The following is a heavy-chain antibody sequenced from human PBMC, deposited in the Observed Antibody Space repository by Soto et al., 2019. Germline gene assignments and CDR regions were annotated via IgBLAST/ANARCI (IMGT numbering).Heavy chain of an antibody. CDR2: INPSGGST. CDR3: ARDGILGSGRNVRYYYYGMDV. V-gene: IGHV1-46*01. Sequence: ASVKVSCKASGYTFTSYYMHWVRQAPGQRLEWKGKINPSGGSTSYAQKFQGRVTMTRDTSTSTVYMELSSLRSEDTAVYYCARDGILGSGRNVRYYYYGMDVWGQGTTVTVSS. D-gene: IGHD3-10*01. J-gene: IGHJ6*02. CDR1: GYTFTSYY.